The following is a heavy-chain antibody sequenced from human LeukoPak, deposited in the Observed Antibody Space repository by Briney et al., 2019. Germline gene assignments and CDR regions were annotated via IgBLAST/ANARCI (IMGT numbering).Heavy chain of an antibody. CDR3: ARGDALDY. V-gene: IGHV3-7*01. CDR2: IKQDGSEK. J-gene: IGHJ4*02. CDR1: GFTFSSYW. Sequence: GGSLRLSCGASGFTFSSYWMSWVRQAPGKGLEWVANIKQDGSEKYYVDSVKGRFTISRDNAKNSLYLQMNSLRAEDTAVYYCARGDALDYWGQGTLVTVSS. D-gene: IGHD2-2*01.